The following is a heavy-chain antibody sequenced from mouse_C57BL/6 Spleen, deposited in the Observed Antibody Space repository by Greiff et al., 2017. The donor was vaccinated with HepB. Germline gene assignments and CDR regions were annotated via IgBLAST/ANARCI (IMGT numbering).Heavy chain of an antibody. J-gene: IGHJ2*01. Sequence: EVKLMESEGGLVQPGSSMKLSCTASGFTFSDYYMAWVRQVPEKGLEWVANINYDGSSTYYLDSLKSRFIISRDNAKNILYLQMSSLKSEDTATYYCARERRDYFDYWGQGTTLTVSS. V-gene: IGHV5-16*01. CDR1: GFTFSDYY. CDR2: INYDGSST. D-gene: IGHD2-12*01. CDR3: ARERRDYFDY.